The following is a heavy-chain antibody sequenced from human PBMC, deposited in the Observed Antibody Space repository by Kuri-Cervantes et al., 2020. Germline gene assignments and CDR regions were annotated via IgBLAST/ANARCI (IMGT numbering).Heavy chain of an antibody. J-gene: IGHJ6*02. CDR2: IHHGGST. CDR1: GGSISRSNW. V-gene: IGHV4-4*02. Sequence: SETLSLTCAVSGGSISRSNWWSWVRQPPGKGLEWIGEIHHGGSTNYNPSLKSRVTISLDKSKNQLSLKLTSVTAADTAVYYCARNTVTLRSHGMDVWGQGTTVTVSS. D-gene: IGHD4-17*01. CDR3: ARNTVTLRSHGMDV.